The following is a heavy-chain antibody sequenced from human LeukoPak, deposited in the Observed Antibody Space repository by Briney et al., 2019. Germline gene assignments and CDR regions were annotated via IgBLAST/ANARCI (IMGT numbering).Heavy chain of an antibody. D-gene: IGHD1-1*01. CDR3: ARDRLQLQS. J-gene: IGHJ5*02. V-gene: IGHV4-59*01. Sequence: SETLSLTCIVSGDSISSYYWSWIRQPPGKGLEWIGYIYYTGNTNYNPSLKSRVTISVDTSKNQFSLKLSSVTAADTAVYYCARDRLQLQSWGQGTLVTVSS. CDR2: IYYTGNT. CDR1: GDSISSYY.